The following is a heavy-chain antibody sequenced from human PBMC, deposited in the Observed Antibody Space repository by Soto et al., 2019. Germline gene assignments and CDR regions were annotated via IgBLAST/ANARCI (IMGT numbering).Heavy chain of an antibody. Sequence: GGSLRLSCAASGFTFSSYGMHWFRQAPGKGLEWVAVIWYDGSNKYYADSVKGRFTISRDNSKNTLYLQMNSLRAEDTAVYYWSRDHDSSGYYIVYWGPGPRVSVFS. CDR2: IWYDGSNK. CDR1: GFTFSSYG. J-gene: IGHJ4*02. CDR3: SRDHDSSGYYIVY. V-gene: IGHV3-33*01. D-gene: IGHD3-22*01.